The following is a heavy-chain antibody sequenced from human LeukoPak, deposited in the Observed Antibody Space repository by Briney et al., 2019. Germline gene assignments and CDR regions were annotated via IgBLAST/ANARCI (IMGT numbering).Heavy chain of an antibody. V-gene: IGHV3-7*01. Sequence: GGSLRLSCAASGSTFSSYWMSWVRQAPGKGLEWVANIKQDGSEKYYVDSVKGRFTISRDNAKNSLYLQMNSLRAEDTAVYYCARGHSGYDHFDYWGQGTLVTVSS. J-gene: IGHJ4*02. CDR1: GSTFSSYW. CDR2: IKQDGSEK. D-gene: IGHD5-12*01. CDR3: ARGHSGYDHFDY.